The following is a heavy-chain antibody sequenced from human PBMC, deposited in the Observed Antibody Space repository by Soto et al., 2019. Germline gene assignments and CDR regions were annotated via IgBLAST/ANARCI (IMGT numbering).Heavy chain of an antibody. V-gene: IGHV3-23*01. CDR2: ISGSGSST. Sequence: GGSLRLSCAASGFTFSSYAMSWARQAPAKGLEWVSAISGSGSSTYYADSVKGRFTISRDNSRNTLYLQMNSLRVEDTAVYYGVRSSGNYYYSMDVWGQGTMVTGSS. D-gene: IGHD1-26*01. J-gene: IGHJ6*02. CDR1: GFTFSSYA. CDR3: VRSSGNYYYSMDV.